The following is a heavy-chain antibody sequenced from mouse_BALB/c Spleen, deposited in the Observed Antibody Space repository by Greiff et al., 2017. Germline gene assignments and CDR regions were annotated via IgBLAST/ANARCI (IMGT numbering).Heavy chain of an antibody. D-gene: IGHD2-1*01. J-gene: IGHJ3*01. V-gene: IGHV1S81*02. Sequence: VQLQQSGAELVKPGASVKLSCKASGYTFTSYYMYWVKQRPGQGLEWIGEINPSNGGTNFNEKFKSKATLTVDKSSSTAYMQLSSLTSEDSAVYYCTREGNYGWFAYWGQGTLVTVSA. CDR2: INPSNGGT. CDR1: GYTFTSYY. CDR3: TREGNYGWFAY.